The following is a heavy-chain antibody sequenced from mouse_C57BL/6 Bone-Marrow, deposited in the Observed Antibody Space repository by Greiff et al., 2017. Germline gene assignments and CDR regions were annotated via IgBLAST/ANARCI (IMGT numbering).Heavy chain of an antibody. CDR3: ARERRGYYYWYFDV. Sequence: EVQVVESGPGLVKPSQSLSLTCSVTGYSITSGYYWNWIRQFPGNKLEWMGYISYDGSNNYNPSLKNRISITRDTSKNQFFLKLNSVTTEDTATYYCARERRGYYYWYFDVWGTGTTVTVSS. V-gene: IGHV3-6*01. J-gene: IGHJ1*03. D-gene: IGHD3-1*01. CDR1: GYSITSGYY. CDR2: ISYDGSN.